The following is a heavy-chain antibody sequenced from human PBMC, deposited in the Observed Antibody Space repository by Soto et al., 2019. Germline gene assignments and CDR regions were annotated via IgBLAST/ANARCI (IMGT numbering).Heavy chain of an antibody. D-gene: IGHD6-6*01. J-gene: IGHJ4*02. CDR2: ISWNSGSI. CDR1: GFTFDDYA. CDR3: AKDQGPLVRGGFDY. V-gene: IGHV3-9*01. Sequence: PGGSLRLSCAASGFTFDDYAMHWVRQAPGKGLEWVSGISWNSGSIGYADSVKGRFTISRDNAKNSLYLQMNSLRAEDTALYYCAKDQGPLVRGGFDYWGQGTLVTVSS.